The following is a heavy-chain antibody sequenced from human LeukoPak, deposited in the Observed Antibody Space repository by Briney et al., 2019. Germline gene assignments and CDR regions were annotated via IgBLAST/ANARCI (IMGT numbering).Heavy chain of an antibody. Sequence: GGSLRLSCAASGFTFNNYAMGWVRQAQGRGLEWVSSISGSGGPTYYADSVKGRFTISRDNSKSTLYLQMNSLRVEDTAVYYCARDAVAFAIIWYFDLWGRGTPVSVSS. D-gene: IGHD2-21*01. CDR1: GFTFNNYA. CDR2: ISGSGGPT. V-gene: IGHV3-23*01. CDR3: ARDAVAFAIIWYFDL. J-gene: IGHJ2*01.